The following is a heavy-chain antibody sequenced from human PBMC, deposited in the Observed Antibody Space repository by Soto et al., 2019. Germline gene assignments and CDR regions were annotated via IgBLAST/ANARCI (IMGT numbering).Heavy chain of an antibody. CDR1: GGSISSGGYY. J-gene: IGHJ5*02. V-gene: IGHV4-31*03. D-gene: IGHD2-2*02. CDR3: ARDVSPDCSSTSCYSPTLGFDP. Sequence: SSETLSLTCTVSGGSISSGGYYWSWIRQHPGKGLEWIGYIYYSGSTYYNPSLKSRVTISVDTSKNQFSLKLSSVTAADTAVYYCARDVSPDCSSTSCYSPTLGFDPWGQGTLVTAPQ. CDR2: IYYSGST.